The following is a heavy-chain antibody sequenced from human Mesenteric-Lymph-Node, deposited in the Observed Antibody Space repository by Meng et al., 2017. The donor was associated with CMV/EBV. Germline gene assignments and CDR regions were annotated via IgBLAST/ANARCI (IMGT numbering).Heavy chain of an antibody. Sequence: GESLKISCAASGFTFSSYWMHWVRQAPGKGLVWVSRINSDGNSTSFADSVKGRFTISRDNAKNTLYLQMNSLRDEDTAVYYCVRDHDWSFDSWGQGTLVTVSS. CDR2: INSDGNST. CDR1: GFTFSSYW. J-gene: IGHJ4*02. D-gene: IGHD3-9*01. CDR3: VRDHDWSFDS. V-gene: IGHV3-74*01.